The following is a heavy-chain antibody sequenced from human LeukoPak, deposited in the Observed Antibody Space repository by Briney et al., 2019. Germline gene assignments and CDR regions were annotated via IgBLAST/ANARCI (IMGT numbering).Heavy chain of an antibody. CDR3: AKSVSEEDAFDI. Sequence: GGSLRLSCAASGFTFSSYGMHWVRQAPGKGLEWVAVISYDGSNKYYADSVKGRFTISRDNSKNTLYLQVNSLRAEDTAVYYCAKSVSEEDAFDIWGQGTMVTVSS. D-gene: IGHD4-17*01. J-gene: IGHJ3*02. CDR1: GFTFSSYG. CDR2: ISYDGSNK. V-gene: IGHV3-30*18.